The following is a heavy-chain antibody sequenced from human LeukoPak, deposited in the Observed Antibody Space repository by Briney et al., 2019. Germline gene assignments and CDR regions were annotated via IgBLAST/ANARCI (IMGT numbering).Heavy chain of an antibody. CDR2: ISWNSGSI. CDR1: GFTFDDYA. V-gene: IGHV3-9*01. CDR3: AKGIDFFDY. D-gene: IGHD2-21*01. Sequence: GRSLRLSCAASGFTFDDYAMHWVRQAPGKGLEWVSGISWNSGSIGYADSVKGRFTISRDNAKSSLYLQMNSLRAEDTALYHCAKGIDFFDYWGQGTLVTVSS. J-gene: IGHJ4*02.